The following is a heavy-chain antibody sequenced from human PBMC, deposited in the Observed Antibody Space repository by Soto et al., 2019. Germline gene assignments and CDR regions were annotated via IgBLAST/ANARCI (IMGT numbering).Heavy chain of an antibody. V-gene: IGHV1-69*01. CDR2: IIPMYNSP. D-gene: IGHD3-9*01. CDR1: GGTFTSYA. CDR3: ARGTRDWSTSRCHSAQGYFPPDMDV. Sequence: QVQLVQSGAEVQKPGSSVKVSCKASGGTFTSYAISWVRQAPGQGLEWMGGIIPMYNSPTYAQKFRGRLTINADGSTRTGYMDLGSLRPEGSAGYYCARGTRDWSTSRCHSAQGYFPPDMDVLGPGTTVTVSS. J-gene: IGHJ6*02.